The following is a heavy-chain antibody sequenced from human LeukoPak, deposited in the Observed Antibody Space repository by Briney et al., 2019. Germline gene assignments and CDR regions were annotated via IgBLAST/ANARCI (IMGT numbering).Heavy chain of an antibody. D-gene: IGHD1-26*01. CDR2: INPTSGGT. Sequence: ASVKVSCKASGYTFTDSYIHWLRQAPGQGLEWMGCINPTSGGTNYAQKLQGRVTMTTDTSTSTAYMELRSLRSDDTAVYYCARVGEELLEFWFDPWGQGTLVTVSS. CDR3: ARVGEELLEFWFDP. V-gene: IGHV1-2*02. J-gene: IGHJ5*02. CDR1: GYTFTDSY.